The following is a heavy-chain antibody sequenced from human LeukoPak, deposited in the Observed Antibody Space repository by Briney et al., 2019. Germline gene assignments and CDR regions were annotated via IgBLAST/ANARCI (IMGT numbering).Heavy chain of an antibody. V-gene: IGHV3-33*06. CDR1: GFTFSTYG. Sequence: PGGSLRLXCAATGFTFSTYGMHWGRQVPGKGLEWVAVIWSDGNNKFYADSVKGRFTFSRDNSRNTLSLQMNSLRAEDTAVYYCVKERGPFDAFDIWGQGTMVTVSS. J-gene: IGHJ3*02. CDR3: VKERGPFDAFDI. CDR2: IWSDGNNK.